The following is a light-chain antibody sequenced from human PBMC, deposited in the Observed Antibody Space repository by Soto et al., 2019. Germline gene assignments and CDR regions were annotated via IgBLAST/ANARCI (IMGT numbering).Light chain of an antibody. V-gene: IGLV2-23*01. J-gene: IGLJ1*01. CDR2: EGS. Sequence: QSVLTQSASVSGSPGQSITISCTGTSIDVGSYNLVSWYQQHPGKAPKLMIYEGSKRPSGVSNRFSGSKSGNTASLTISGLQAEDDADYFCCSYAGSSTFVFGTGTKLIVL. CDR1: SIDVGSYNL. CDR3: CSYAGSSTFV.